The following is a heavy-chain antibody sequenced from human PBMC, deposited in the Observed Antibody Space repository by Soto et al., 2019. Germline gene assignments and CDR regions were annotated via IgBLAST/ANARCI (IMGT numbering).Heavy chain of an antibody. CDR2: ISAYNGNT. V-gene: IGHV1-18*01. D-gene: IGHD3-3*01. Sequence: QVQLVQSGAEVKKPGASVKVSCTASGYTFTSYGIIWVRQAPGQGLEWMGWISAYNGNTNYAQKLQGRVTMTTDTSTSTAYMELRSLRCDDTAVYYCARAGGPPIWSGSLGGDYWGQGTLVTVSS. CDR3: ARAGGPPIWSGSLGGDY. J-gene: IGHJ4*02. CDR1: GYTFTSYG.